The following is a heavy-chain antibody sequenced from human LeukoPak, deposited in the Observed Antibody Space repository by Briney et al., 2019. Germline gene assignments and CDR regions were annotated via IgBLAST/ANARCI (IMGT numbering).Heavy chain of an antibody. Sequence: PGGSLRLSCAASGFTFSSYEMNWVRQAPGKGLEWVSAISGSGGSTYYADSVKGRFTISRDNSKNTLYLQMNSLRAEDTAVYYCAKDGIKGVRTFDTWGQGTMVTVSS. V-gene: IGHV3-23*01. J-gene: IGHJ3*02. CDR3: AKDGIKGVRTFDT. D-gene: IGHD3-10*01. CDR1: GFTFSSYE. CDR2: ISGSGGST.